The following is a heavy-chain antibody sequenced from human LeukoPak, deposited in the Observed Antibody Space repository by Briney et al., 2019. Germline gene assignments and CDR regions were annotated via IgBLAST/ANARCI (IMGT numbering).Heavy chain of an antibody. Sequence: GASVKVSCKASGYTFIDYYMHWVRQAPGQGLEWMGWINPNSGGTNYAQKFQGRVTMTRDTSISTAYMELSRLRSDDTAVYYCARDFEDHVPPGFDPWGQGTLVTVSS. CDR1: GYTFIDYY. V-gene: IGHV1-2*02. CDR2: INPNSGGT. D-gene: IGHD2-15*01. CDR3: ARDFEDHVPPGFDP. J-gene: IGHJ5*02.